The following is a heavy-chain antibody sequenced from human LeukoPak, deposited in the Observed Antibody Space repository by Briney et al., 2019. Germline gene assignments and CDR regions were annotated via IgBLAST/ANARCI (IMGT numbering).Heavy chain of an antibody. CDR3: ARGDYGSGSYLSSY. V-gene: IGHV3-11*06. Sequence: GGSLRLSCAASGFTFSDYYMSWIRQAPGKGLEWLSYISTNSYYTNYADSVQGRFTVSRDNAKNSLYLQMTSLRAEDTAVYYCARGDYGSGSYLSSYWGQGTLVTVSS. D-gene: IGHD3-10*01. CDR2: ISTNSYYT. CDR1: GFTFSDYY. J-gene: IGHJ4*02.